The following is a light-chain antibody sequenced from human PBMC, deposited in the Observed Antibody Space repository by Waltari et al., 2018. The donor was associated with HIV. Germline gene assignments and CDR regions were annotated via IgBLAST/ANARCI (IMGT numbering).Light chain of an antibody. CDR3: ASFTTNRILV. Sequence: QSALTQPASVSGSPGPPLTIPCPGTSRDVGAYLFFSWYQQPADKAPNLIIFEVSNRPSGISNRFSGSKSGNTASLTISGLQTEDEADYYCASFTTNRILVFGGGTKVTVL. J-gene: IGLJ2*01. V-gene: IGLV2-14*01. CDR2: EVS. CDR1: SRDVGAYLF.